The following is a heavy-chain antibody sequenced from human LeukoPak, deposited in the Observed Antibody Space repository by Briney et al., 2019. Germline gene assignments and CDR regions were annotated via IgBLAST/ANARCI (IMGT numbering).Heavy chain of an antibody. D-gene: IGHD5-12*01. Sequence: SETLSLTCTVSGGSISSSSYHWGWIRQPPGKGLEWIGSIYYSGSTYYNPSLKSRVTISVDTSRNQFSLKLSSVTAADTAVYYCAREESGPFDYWGQGTLVTVSS. CDR3: AREESGPFDY. CDR1: GGSISSSSYH. J-gene: IGHJ4*02. V-gene: IGHV4-39*07. CDR2: IYYSGST.